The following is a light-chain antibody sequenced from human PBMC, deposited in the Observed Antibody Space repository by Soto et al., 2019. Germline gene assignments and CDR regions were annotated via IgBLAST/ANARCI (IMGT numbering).Light chain of an antibody. J-gene: IGKJ5*01. CDR3: QQYHNWPPIT. Sequence: EILMTQSPATLSVSPVETATLSFRSSQSVSTKLAWYQPKPGQAPRLLINGASTRATGVPARFSGWGSGTEFTLTISSLQSEDFAVYCCQQYHNWPPITFGQGTRLEIK. CDR2: GAS. CDR1: QSVSTK. V-gene: IGKV3-15*01.